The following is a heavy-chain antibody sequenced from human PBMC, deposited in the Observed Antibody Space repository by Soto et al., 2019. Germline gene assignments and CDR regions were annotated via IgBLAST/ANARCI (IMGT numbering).Heavy chain of an antibody. CDR1: GGTFSSYA. Sequence: SVKVSGKASGGTFSSYAISWVRQAPGQGLEWMGGIIPIFGTANYAQKLQGRVTITADESTSTAYMELSSLRSEDTAVYYCAREDDSSGYTLDYWGQGTLVTVSS. J-gene: IGHJ4*02. V-gene: IGHV1-69*13. CDR3: AREDDSSGYTLDY. CDR2: IIPIFGTA. D-gene: IGHD3-22*01.